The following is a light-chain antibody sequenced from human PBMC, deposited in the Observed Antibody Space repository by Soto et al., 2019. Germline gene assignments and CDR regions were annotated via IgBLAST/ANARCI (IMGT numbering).Light chain of an antibody. J-gene: IGLJ3*02. CDR2: VAS. CDR3: SSYTSSSTLV. V-gene: IGLV2-14*01. CDR1: SSDVGGYNY. Sequence: QSALTQPASVSGSPGQSITISCTGTSSDVGGYNYVSWYQQNPGKAPKLMIYVASNRPSGVSTRFSGSKSGNTASLTISGLQAEDEADYYCSSYTSSSTLVFGGGTKLTVL.